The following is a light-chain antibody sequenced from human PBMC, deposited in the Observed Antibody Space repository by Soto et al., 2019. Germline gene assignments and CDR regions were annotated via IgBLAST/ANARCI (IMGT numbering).Light chain of an antibody. CDR1: QGISNY. CDR2: AAS. J-gene: IGKJ2*01. Sequence: DIQMTQSPSSLSASVGDRVTIACRASQGISNYLAWYQQKPGKVPKLLTYAASTLQSGVPSRFSGVGSGTDFTLTISSLQPEDVATYYCQKYNSVPFTFGQGTKLEIK. V-gene: IGKV1-27*01. CDR3: QKYNSVPFT.